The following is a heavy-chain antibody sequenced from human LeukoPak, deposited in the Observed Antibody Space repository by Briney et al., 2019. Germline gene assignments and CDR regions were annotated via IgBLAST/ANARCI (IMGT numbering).Heavy chain of an antibody. V-gene: IGHV3-48*01. Sequence: GGSLRLSCAASGFTFTTYDMSWVRQAPGKGLEWISYITSSSSKTIYYADSVKGRFTISRDNAKNSLSLQMNSLRAEDTALYYCAKDRDYYGSGSLPDYWGQGTLVTVSS. D-gene: IGHD3-10*01. J-gene: IGHJ4*02. CDR2: ITSSSSKTI. CDR1: GFTFTTYD. CDR3: AKDRDYYGSGSLPDY.